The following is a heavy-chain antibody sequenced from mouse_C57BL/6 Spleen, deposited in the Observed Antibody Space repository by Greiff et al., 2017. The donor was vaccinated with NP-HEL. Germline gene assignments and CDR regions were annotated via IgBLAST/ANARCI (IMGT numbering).Heavy chain of an antibody. D-gene: IGHD2-2*01. CDR2: IDSSDSYT. CDR1: GYTFTSYW. CDR3: ARSRVTTTEDWYFDV. J-gene: IGHJ1*03. V-gene: IGHV1-69*01. Sequence: QVQLKQPGAELVMPGASVKLSCKASGYTFTSYWMHWVKQRPGQGLEWIGEIDSSDSYTNYNQKFKGKSTLTVDKAASTAYMQLISLTSEDAAVYYCARSRVTTTEDWYFDVWGTGTTVTVAS.